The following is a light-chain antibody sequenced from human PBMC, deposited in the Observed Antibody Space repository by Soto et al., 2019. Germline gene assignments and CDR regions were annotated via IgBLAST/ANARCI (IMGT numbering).Light chain of an antibody. J-gene: IGKJ2*01. V-gene: IGKV2-28*01. CDR1: QSLLHSNGYNY. CDR3: MQARQTPYT. CDR2: LGS. Sequence: DLVMTQSPLSLPVTPGEPASISCRSSQSLLHSNGYNYLDWYLQKPGQSPQLLIYLGSNRASGVPDRFSVSGSGTDFTLKISRVEAEDVGVYYCMQARQTPYTFGHGTKLEIK.